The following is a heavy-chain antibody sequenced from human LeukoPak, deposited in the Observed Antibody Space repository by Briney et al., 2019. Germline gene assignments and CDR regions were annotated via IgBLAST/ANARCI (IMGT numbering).Heavy chain of an antibody. J-gene: IGHJ4*02. V-gene: IGHV3-48*01. CDR3: ARDYYDSSGYYYGGY. Sequence: GGSLRLSCAASGFTFSSYSMNWVRQAPGKGQEWVSYISSSSSTIYYADSVRGRFTISRDNAKNSLFLQMNSLRAEDTAVYYCARDYYDSSGYYYGGYWGQGTLVAVSS. CDR1: GFTFSSYS. D-gene: IGHD3-22*01. CDR2: ISSSSSTI.